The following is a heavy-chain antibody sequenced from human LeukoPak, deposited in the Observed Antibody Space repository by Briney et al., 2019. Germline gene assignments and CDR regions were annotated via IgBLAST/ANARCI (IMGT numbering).Heavy chain of an antibody. J-gene: IGHJ4*02. Sequence: GGSLRLSCAASGFTFSDYWMTWVRQTPGKTLEWMATINQSGRAKYYVPSVEGRFTLSRDNAKNSLYLQMNNLRAEDTAIYYCAREYCSGGTCYAPGYWGQGTLVTVAS. CDR2: INQSGRAK. V-gene: IGHV3-7*03. CDR1: GFTFSDYW. CDR3: AREYCSGGTCYAPGY. D-gene: IGHD2-15*01.